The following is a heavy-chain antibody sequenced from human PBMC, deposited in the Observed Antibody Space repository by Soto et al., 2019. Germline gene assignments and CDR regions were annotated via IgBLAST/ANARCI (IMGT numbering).Heavy chain of an antibody. Sequence: SVKVYCKASGDTFSGYCISWVRQAPGQGREWMGGIIPYYGTANYAQKFQGRVTMTADKSTSTAYMELSSLRSEDTAVYYCARDLRNGNYPNYFDHWGQGTLVTVYS. V-gene: IGHV1-69*06. CDR1: GDTFSGYC. CDR2: IIPYYGTA. D-gene: IGHD1-7*01. J-gene: IGHJ4*02. CDR3: ARDLRNGNYPNYFDH.